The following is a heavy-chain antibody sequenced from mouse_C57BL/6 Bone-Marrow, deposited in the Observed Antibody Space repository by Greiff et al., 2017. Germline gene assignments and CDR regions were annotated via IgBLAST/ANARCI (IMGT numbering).Heavy chain of an antibody. Sequence: QVQLPQPGAELVKPGASVKVSCKASGYTFTSYWMHWVKQRPGQGLEWIGRIHPSDSDTNYNQKFKGKATLTVDKSSSPAYMQLSSLTSEDFSVCYCVNNFFAYWGQGTLVTVSA. CDR1: GYTFTSYW. CDR2: IHPSDSDT. CDR3: VNNFFAY. V-gene: IGHV1-74*01. D-gene: IGHD1-3*01. J-gene: IGHJ3*01.